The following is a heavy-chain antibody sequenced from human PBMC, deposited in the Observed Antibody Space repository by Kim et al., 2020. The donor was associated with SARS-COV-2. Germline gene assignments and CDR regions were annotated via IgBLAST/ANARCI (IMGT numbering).Heavy chain of an antibody. CDR3: SRDEVPTILGMEDV. CDR1: GYVFSDFI. V-gene: IGHV1-2*02. D-gene: IGHD3-3*02. J-gene: IGHJ6*02. CDR2: IDPKKGDT. Sequence: ASVKVSCKASGYVFSDFIIHWVRQAPGQGLEWMGWIDPKKGDTHYAQSFQGRVTMIRDTSVSTVYLDLSGLRSDDTAIYYCSRDEVPTILGMEDVWGQGITVTVSS.